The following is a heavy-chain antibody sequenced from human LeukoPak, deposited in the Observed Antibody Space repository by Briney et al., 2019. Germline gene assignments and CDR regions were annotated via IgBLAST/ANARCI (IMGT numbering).Heavy chain of an antibody. D-gene: IGHD3-3*01. Sequence: PGGSLRLSCAASGFTFSNYWMSWVRRAPGKGLEWVSNIKQDGSETYYVDSVRGRFTISRDNAQNSLYLQMNSMRAEDTAVYYCARDFWGAYRVDFFHFWGQGIVVSV. J-gene: IGHJ4*02. CDR1: GFTFSNYW. V-gene: IGHV3-7*01. CDR3: ARDFWGAYRVDFFHF. CDR2: IKQDGSET.